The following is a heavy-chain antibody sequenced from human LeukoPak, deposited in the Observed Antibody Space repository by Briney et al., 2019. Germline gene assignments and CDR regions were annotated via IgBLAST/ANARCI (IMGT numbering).Heavy chain of an antibody. Sequence: PSETLSLTCTVSGGSISSYYWSWIRQRPGKGLEWIGYIYYSGSTNYNPSLKSRVTISVDTSKNQFSLKLSSVTAADTAVYYCARDTYYYDSSGYGESPYYYYYMDVWGKGTTVTVSS. CDR1: GGSISSYY. J-gene: IGHJ6*03. CDR2: IYYSGST. CDR3: ARDTYYYDSSGYGESPYYYYYMDV. V-gene: IGHV4-59*01. D-gene: IGHD3-22*01.